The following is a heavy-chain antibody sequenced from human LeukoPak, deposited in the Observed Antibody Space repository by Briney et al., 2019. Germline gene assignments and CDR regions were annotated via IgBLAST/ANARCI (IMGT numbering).Heavy chain of an antibody. D-gene: IGHD1-26*01. J-gene: IGHJ4*02. V-gene: IGHV3-33*01. Sequence: PGGSLRLSCAASGFILSTHGMHWVRQAPGKGLEWVAGMWYDGSREDYADSVTGRFTISRDMSKNTLNLQMNSLRVEDTAMFYCARDLSFGSLDFRGQGTLVTVSS. CDR3: ARDLSFGSLDF. CDR1: GFILSTHG. CDR2: MWYDGSRE.